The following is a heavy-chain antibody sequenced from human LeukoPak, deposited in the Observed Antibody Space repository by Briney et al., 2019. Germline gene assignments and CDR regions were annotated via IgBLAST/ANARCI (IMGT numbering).Heavy chain of an antibody. Sequence: SVKVSCQASVGTFSSYPISWVRQAPGQGLEWMGRIIPIFGTANYAQKFQGRVTITTDETTSTSYMELSSLRSEDTAVYYCAIEWFGELWPFDYWGQGTLVTVSS. CDR1: VGTFSSYP. J-gene: IGHJ4*02. V-gene: IGHV1-69*05. D-gene: IGHD3-10*01. CDR3: AIEWFGELWPFDY. CDR2: IIPIFGTA.